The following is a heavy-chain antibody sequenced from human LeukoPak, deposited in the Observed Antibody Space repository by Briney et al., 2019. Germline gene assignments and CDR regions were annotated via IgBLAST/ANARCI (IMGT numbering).Heavy chain of an antibody. D-gene: IGHD1-26*01. Sequence: GGSLRLSCAASGFSFSTYVMHWVRQAPGKGLEWVAVISYDGTDDYYADSVKGRFTISRDNSKNTLYVQMNSLRAEDTAVYYCARVRGATLSYHYFDYWGQGALVTVSS. CDR1: GFSFSTYV. CDR2: ISYDGTDD. V-gene: IGHV3-30*03. J-gene: IGHJ4*02. CDR3: ARVRGATLSYHYFDY.